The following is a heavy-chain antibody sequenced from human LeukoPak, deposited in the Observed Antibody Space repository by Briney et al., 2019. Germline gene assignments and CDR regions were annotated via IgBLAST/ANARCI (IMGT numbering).Heavy chain of an antibody. D-gene: IGHD3-16*01. CDR2: IYYTGST. J-gene: IGHJ4*02. Sequence: PSETLSLTCSVSGGSISSYYWSWIRQPPGIGLEWIGYIYYTGSTNYNPSLKSRVTISVDTSKNQFSLKLSSVTAADTAVYYCARHIHTFGGVLFDYWGQGTLVTVSS. CDR1: GGSISSYY. V-gene: IGHV4-59*08. CDR3: ARHIHTFGGVLFDY.